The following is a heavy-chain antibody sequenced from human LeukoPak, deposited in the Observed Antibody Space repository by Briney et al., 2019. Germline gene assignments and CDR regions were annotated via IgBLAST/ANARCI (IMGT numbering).Heavy chain of an antibody. Sequence: PGGSLRLSCAASGFTFSSYGLHWVRQAPGKGLEWVAVIWYDGSNKYYADSVKGRFSISRDNSKNTLYMQMNSLRAEDTAVYYCARGQEDTAIDQEFDYWGQGTLVTVSS. CDR2: IWYDGSNK. CDR1: GFTFSSYG. CDR3: ARGQEDTAIDQEFDY. V-gene: IGHV3-33*01. D-gene: IGHD5-18*01. J-gene: IGHJ4*02.